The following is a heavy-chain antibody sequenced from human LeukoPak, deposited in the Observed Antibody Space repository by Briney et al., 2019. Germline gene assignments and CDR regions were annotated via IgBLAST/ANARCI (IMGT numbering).Heavy chain of an antibody. V-gene: IGHV4-59*08. Sequence: SETLSLTCTVSGGSIGSYYWSWIRQPPGKGLEWIGYIYSSGSTNYNPSLKSRVTISLDTSKNQLSLKLGSVTAADTAVYYCARHSSGSGGAFQYWGQGTPVTVSS. CDR3: ARHSSGSGGAFQY. D-gene: IGHD6-19*01. CDR2: IYSSGST. J-gene: IGHJ4*02. CDR1: GGSIGSYY.